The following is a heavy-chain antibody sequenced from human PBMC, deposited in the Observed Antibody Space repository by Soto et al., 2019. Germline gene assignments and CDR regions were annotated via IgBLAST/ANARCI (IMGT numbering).Heavy chain of an antibody. CDR2: ISYDGSNK. CDR3: AKLGIAAAGTFFDY. D-gene: IGHD6-13*01. J-gene: IGHJ4*02. Sequence: QVQLVESGGGVVQPRRSLRLSCAASGFTFSSYGMHWVRQAPGKGLEWVAVISYDGSNKYYADSVKGRFTISRDNSKNTLYLQMNSLRAEDTAVYYCAKLGIAAAGTFFDYWGQGTLVTVSS. V-gene: IGHV3-30*18. CDR1: GFTFSSYG.